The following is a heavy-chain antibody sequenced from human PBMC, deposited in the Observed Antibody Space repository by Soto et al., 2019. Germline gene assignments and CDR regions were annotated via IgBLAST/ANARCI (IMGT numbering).Heavy chain of an antibody. CDR2: ISAGGGTT. Sequence: EVQLLESGGDLVQRGGSLRLSCAAYGFTSSKYAMSWVRQAPGKGLEWVSSISAGGGTTYYADSVKGRFTISRDNSENTLYLQLNSLRADDTAIFYCVKDKYDSGSSMGNWFDPWGQGTLVTVSS. J-gene: IGHJ5*02. CDR1: GFTSSKYA. V-gene: IGHV3-23*01. CDR3: VKDKYDSGSSMGNWFDP. D-gene: IGHD3-10*01.